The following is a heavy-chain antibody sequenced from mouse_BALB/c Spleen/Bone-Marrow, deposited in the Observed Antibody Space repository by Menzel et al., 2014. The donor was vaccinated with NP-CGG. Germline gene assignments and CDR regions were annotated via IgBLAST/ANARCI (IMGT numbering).Heavy chain of an antibody. Sequence: DVKLQESGAELVKPGASVKLSCTASGFNIKDTYMHWVKQRPEQGLEWIGRIDPANGNTKYDPKFQGKATITADTSSNTAYLQPSSLTSEDTAVYYCARPIFLWGQGTSVTVSS. J-gene: IGHJ4*01. CDR1: GFNIKDTY. CDR3: ARPIFL. V-gene: IGHV14-3*02. CDR2: IDPANGNT.